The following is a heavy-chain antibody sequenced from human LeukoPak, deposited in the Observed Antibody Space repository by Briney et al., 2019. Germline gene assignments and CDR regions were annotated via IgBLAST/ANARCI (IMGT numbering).Heavy chain of an antibody. J-gene: IGHJ4*02. D-gene: IGHD6-6*01. CDR1: GHTLLDLS. V-gene: IGHV1-24*01. CDR2: FHPENGET. Sequence: ASVKVSCKVSGHTLLDLSIHRVRQAPGKGLEWMAGFHPENGETIYTQNFQGRVTITEDTSSDTAYMELRSLRSDDTAVYYCARDDVAARPETYFDYWGQGTLVTVSS. CDR3: ARDDVAARPETYFDY.